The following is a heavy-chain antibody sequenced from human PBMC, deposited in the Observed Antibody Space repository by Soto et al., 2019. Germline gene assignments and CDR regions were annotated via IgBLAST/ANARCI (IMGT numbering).Heavy chain of an antibody. CDR2: IYATGTT. V-gene: IGHV4-4*07. CDR3: VRDGTKTLRDWFDP. D-gene: IGHD1-1*01. J-gene: IGHJ5*02. CDR1: GASISGFY. Sequence: LETLSLTCTVSGASISGFYWSWIRKSAGKGLEWIGRIYATGTTDYNPSLKSRVMMSVDTSKKQFSLKLRSVTAADTAVYYCVRDGTKTLRDWFDPWGRGISVTVSS.